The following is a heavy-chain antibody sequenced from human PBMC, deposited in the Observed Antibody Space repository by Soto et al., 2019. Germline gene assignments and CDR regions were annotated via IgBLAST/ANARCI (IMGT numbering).Heavy chain of an antibody. D-gene: IGHD1-1*01. CDR3: ARGHNWNAVEGDNFDY. Sequence: EVQLVESGGGLVQPGGSLRLSCAASGFTFSSYWMSWVRQAPGKGLEWVANIKQDGSEKYYVDSVKGRFTISRDNAKNSLYLQMNSLRAEDTAVYYCARGHNWNAVEGDNFDYWGQGTLVTVSS. V-gene: IGHV3-7*01. CDR1: GFTFSSYW. J-gene: IGHJ4*02. CDR2: IKQDGSEK.